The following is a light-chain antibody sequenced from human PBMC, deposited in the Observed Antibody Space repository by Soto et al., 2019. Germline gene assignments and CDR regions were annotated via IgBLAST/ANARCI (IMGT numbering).Light chain of an antibody. CDR3: QKFNSAPLT. CDR1: QDICVN. CDR2: SAS. Sequence: DIQMTQSPSSLSASVGDRVTIICTTSQDICVNLAGYQQKPGKLPKLLIYSASTLQSWVPARFSGSGSGTDLPLTISSLQPVDVATYSCQKFNSAPLTFGQGTRQDI. V-gene: IGKV1-27*01. J-gene: IGKJ5*01.